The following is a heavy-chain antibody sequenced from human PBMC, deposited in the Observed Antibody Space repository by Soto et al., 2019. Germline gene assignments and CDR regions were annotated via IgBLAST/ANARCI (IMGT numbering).Heavy chain of an antibody. D-gene: IGHD1-20*01. CDR3: AKAGVNGTPDAFDI. J-gene: IGHJ3*02. Sequence: PGGSLRLSCAASGFTFDDYAMHWVRQAPGKGLEWVSGISWNSGSIGYADSVKGRFTISRDNAKNSLYLQMNSLRAEDTALYYCAKAGVNGTPDAFDIWGQGTMVTVSS. CDR1: GFTFDDYA. CDR2: ISWNSGSI. V-gene: IGHV3-9*01.